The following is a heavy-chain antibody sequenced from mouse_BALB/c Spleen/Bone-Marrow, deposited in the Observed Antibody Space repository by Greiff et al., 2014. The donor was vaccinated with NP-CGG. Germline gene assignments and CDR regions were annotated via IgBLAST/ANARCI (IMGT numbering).Heavy chain of an antibody. V-gene: IGHV3-6*02. CDR2: ISYDGSN. CDR3: AREGYGNYGRGNYFDY. D-gene: IGHD2-10*02. Sequence: VQLQQPGPGLVKPSQSLSLTCSVTGYSITSAYYWNWIRQFPGNKLEWMGYISYDGSNNYNPSLKNRISITRDTSKTQFFLKLNSVTSEDTATYYCAREGYGNYGRGNYFDYWGQGTTLTVSS. J-gene: IGHJ2*01. CDR1: GYSITSAYY.